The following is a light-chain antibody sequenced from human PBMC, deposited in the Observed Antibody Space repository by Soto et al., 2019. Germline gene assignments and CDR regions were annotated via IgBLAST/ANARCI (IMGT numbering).Light chain of an antibody. CDR1: QSVSSF. CDR3: QQRSNWPPLT. Sequence: EVVLTQSPGTLSLSPGERATLSCRASQSVSSFLAWYPQNPGQAPRLLIYDASNRAPGIPARFSGSGSGTXXXXXXSXXEPXXFAIYYCQQRSNWPPLTFGGGTKVEIK. V-gene: IGKV3-11*01. J-gene: IGKJ4*01. CDR2: DAS.